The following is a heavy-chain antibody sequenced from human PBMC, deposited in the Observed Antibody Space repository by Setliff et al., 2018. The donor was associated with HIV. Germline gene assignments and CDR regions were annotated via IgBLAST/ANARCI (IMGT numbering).Heavy chain of an antibody. D-gene: IGHD3-22*01. J-gene: IGHJ4*02. V-gene: IGHV4-59*01. CDR2: VYYTGTT. Sequence: SETLSLTCTVSGDSISDYYWSWIRQSPGKGLEWIGYVYYTGTTSLNPSVKTRVSMSVDTSKKHFSMRLTSVTSADTAIYYCARADYESGSYFFDYWGQGALVTVSS. CDR1: GDSISDYY. CDR3: ARADYESGSYFFDY.